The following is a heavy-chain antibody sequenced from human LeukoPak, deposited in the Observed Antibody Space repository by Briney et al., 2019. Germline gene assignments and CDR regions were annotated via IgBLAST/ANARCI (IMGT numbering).Heavy chain of an antibody. CDR2: ISSSSSTI. V-gene: IGHV3-48*04. Sequence: GGSLRLSCAASGFTFSSYSMNWVRQAPGKGLEWVSYISSSSSTIYYADSVKGRFTISRDNAKNSLYLQMNSLRAEDTAVYYCARDLGYYDSSGYYLGYWGQGTLVTVSS. D-gene: IGHD3-22*01. J-gene: IGHJ4*02. CDR3: ARDLGYYDSSGYYLGY. CDR1: GFTFSSYS.